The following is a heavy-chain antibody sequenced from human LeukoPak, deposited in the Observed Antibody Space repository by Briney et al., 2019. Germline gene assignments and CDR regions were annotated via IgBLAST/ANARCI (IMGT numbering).Heavy chain of an antibody. J-gene: IGHJ4*02. Sequence: GGSLRLSCAASGFTFSSYAMSWVRQAPGKGLEWVSAISGSGGSTYYADSVKGRFTISRDNSKNTLYLQMNSLRAEDTAVYYCAESWRGAWIQLTYYFDYWGQGTLVTVSS. D-gene: IGHD5-18*01. CDR3: AESWRGAWIQLTYYFDY. CDR1: GFTFSSYA. V-gene: IGHV3-23*01. CDR2: ISGSGGST.